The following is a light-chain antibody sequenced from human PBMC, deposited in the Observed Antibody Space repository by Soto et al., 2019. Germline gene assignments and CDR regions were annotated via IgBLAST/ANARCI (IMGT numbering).Light chain of an antibody. V-gene: IGKV3-15*01. CDR3: QQYNDWPLT. J-gene: IGKJ1*01. CDR2: GAF. Sequence: EIVMTQSPVPLSVSPGERVTLSCRASQSVSSNLAWYQQKPGQAPSLLIYGAFTSATGIPARFSGTGSGTEFTLTISSLQSEDVALYYCQQYNDWPLTFGRGTKVYI. CDR1: QSVSSN.